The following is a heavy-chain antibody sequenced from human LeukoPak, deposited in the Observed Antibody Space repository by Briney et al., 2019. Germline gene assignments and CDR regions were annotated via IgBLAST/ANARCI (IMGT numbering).Heavy chain of an antibody. V-gene: IGHV1-69*13. CDR1: GGTFSSYA. CDR3: ARKYCSGGSCQINNWFDP. CDR2: IIPIFGTA. D-gene: IGHD2-15*01. J-gene: IGHJ5*02. Sequence: SVKVSCKASGGTFSSYAISWVRQAPGQGLEWTGGIIPIFGTANYAQKFQGRVTITADESTSTAYMELSSLRSEDTAVYYCARKYCSGGSCQINNWFDPWGQGTLVTVSS.